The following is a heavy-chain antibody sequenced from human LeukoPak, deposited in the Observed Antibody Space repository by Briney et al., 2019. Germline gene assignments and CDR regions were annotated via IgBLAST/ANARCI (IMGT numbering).Heavy chain of an antibody. V-gene: IGHV4-30-2*01. Sequence: PSQTLSLTCAVSGGSISSGGYSWSWIRQPPGKGLEWIGYIYHSGSTYYNPSLKSRVTISVDRSKNQFSLKLSSVTAADTAVYYCASSYEEFLQHWGQGTLVTVSS. D-gene: IGHD2-8*01. CDR1: GGSISSGGYS. CDR2: IYHSGST. J-gene: IGHJ1*01. CDR3: ASSYEEFLQH.